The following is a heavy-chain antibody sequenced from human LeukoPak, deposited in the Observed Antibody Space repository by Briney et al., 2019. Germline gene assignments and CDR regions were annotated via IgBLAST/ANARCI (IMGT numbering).Heavy chain of an antibody. J-gene: IGHJ4*02. CDR1: GFTFSSYA. D-gene: IGHD3-10*01. CDR2: ISGSGGST. Sequence: GGSLRLSCAASGFTFSSYAMGWVRQAPGKGLEWVSAISGSGGSTYYADSVKGRFTISRDNSKNTLYLQMNSLRAEDTAVYYCAKGFGWFGELLDYFDYWGQGTLVTVSS. V-gene: IGHV3-23*01. CDR3: AKGFGWFGELLDYFDY.